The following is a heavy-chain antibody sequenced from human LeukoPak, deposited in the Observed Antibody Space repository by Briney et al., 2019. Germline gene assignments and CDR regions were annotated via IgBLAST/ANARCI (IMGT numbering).Heavy chain of an antibody. J-gene: IGHJ3*02. V-gene: IGHV5-51*01. CDR3: ARVRFFLTDAFDI. D-gene: IGHD3-3*01. Sequence: GESLKISCKGSGYSFTSYWIGWVRQMPGKGLEWMGTIYPGDSDTSYSPSFQGQVTISADKSISTAYLQWSSLKASDTAMYYCARVRFFLTDAFDIWGQGTMVTVSS. CDR2: IYPGDSDT. CDR1: GYSFTSYW.